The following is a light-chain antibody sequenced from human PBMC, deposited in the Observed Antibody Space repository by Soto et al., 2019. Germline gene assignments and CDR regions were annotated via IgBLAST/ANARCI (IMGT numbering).Light chain of an antibody. V-gene: IGLV2-14*01. J-gene: IGLJ1*01. Sequence: QSVLTQPASVSGSPGQSITISCTGTSSDVGGYNYVSWYQQHPGKAPKLMIYEVSNRPSGISNRFSGSRSGNTASLTISGLQAEGEAEYCCSSYTSSSTLVFGTGTKVTVL. CDR2: EVS. CDR3: SSYTSSSTLV. CDR1: SSDVGGYNY.